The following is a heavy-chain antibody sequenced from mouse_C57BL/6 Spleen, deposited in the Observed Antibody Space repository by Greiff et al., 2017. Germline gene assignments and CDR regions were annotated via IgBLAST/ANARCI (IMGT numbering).Heavy chain of an antibody. CDR2: INPYNGDT. J-gene: IGHJ4*01. D-gene: IGHD2-3*01. CDR1: GYSFTGYF. V-gene: IGHV1-20*01. CDR3: ARSPDGYYGAMDY. Sequence: VQLQQSGPELVKPGDSVKISCKASGYSFTGYFMNWVMQSHGKSLEWIGRINPYNGDTFYNQKFKGKATLTVDKSSSTAHMELRSLTSEDSAVYYCARSPDGYYGAMDYWGQGTSVTVSS.